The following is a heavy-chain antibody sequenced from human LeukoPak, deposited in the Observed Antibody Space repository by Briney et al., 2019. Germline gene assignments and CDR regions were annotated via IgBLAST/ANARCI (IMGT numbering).Heavy chain of an antibody. CDR1: GLTFSRYA. Sequence: GGTLRLSRVVYGLTFSRYAMHWVRQAQGKGLEYVSAISSNGGSTYYENSVKGRFTISRDNSKNPLYLQMGSLRAEDMAVYYCARGLKYYYDSSGYYLADYWGQGTLVTVSS. V-gene: IGHV3-64*01. CDR2: ISSNGGST. D-gene: IGHD3-22*01. CDR3: ARGLKYYYDSSGYYLADY. J-gene: IGHJ4*02.